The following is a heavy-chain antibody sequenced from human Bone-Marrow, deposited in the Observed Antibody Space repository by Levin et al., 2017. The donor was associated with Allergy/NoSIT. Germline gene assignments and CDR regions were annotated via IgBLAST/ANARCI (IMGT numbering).Heavy chain of an antibody. V-gene: IGHV1-24*01. J-gene: IGHJ4*02. CDR3: AGLKNDFWIGYALWVAFDY. CDR1: GYTLTDLS. Sequence: PVASVKVSCKLSGYTLTDLSIHWVRQAPGKGLEWIGGFDPEEGETTYAQNFQGRVTMTEDTSTDTAYMELSSLRSEDTAVFYCAGLKNDFWIGYALWVAFDYWGQGTLVTVSS. D-gene: IGHD3/OR15-3a*01. CDR2: FDPEEGET.